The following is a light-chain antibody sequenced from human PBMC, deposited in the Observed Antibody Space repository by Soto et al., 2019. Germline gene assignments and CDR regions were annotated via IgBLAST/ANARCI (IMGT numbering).Light chain of an antibody. CDR3: QQYSTYPYI. CDR1: PSVSNS. Sequence: PGERATLSCRASPSVSNSLAWYQHKPGQAPRLLIYDASNRATGVPTRFSGSGSGTDFTLTISSLEPEDFATYYCQQYSTYPYIFGQGTKVEIK. J-gene: IGKJ2*01. V-gene: IGKV3-11*01. CDR2: DAS.